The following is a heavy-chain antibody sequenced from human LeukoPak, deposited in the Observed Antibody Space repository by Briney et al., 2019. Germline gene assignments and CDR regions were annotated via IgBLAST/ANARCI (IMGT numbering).Heavy chain of an antibody. Sequence: SETLSLTCTVSGYSISSGYYWAWIRQPPGKGLEWIGSSYHSGSTFYNPSLKSRLTIPIDTSKNQFSLKLSSVTAADTALYYCARNSYSSSSGVFDYWGQGTLVTVSS. CDR3: ARNSYSSSSGVFDY. V-gene: IGHV4-38-2*02. CDR2: SYHSGST. D-gene: IGHD6-6*01. J-gene: IGHJ4*02. CDR1: GYSISSGYY.